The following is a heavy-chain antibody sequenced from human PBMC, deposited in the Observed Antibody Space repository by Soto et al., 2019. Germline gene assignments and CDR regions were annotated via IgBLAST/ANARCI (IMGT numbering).Heavy chain of an antibody. CDR1: GGSISSYY. J-gene: IGHJ6*02. V-gene: IGHV4-59*08. CDR3: ARRLYYDSSGFEGGGMDV. D-gene: IGHD3-22*01. Sequence: SETLCLTCTVSGGSISSYYWSWIRQPPGKGLEWIGYIYYSGSTNYNPSLKSRVTISVDTSKNQFSLKLSSVTAADTAVYYCARRLYYDSSGFEGGGMDVWGQGTTVTVSS. CDR2: IYYSGST.